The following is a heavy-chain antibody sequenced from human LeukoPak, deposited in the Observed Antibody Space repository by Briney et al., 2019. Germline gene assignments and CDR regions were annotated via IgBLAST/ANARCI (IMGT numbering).Heavy chain of an antibody. V-gene: IGHV3-66*02. CDR3: ARDLGRYFDWPLDY. J-gene: IGHJ4*02. Sequence: PGGSLRLSCAASGFTVSSNYMSWVRQAPGKGLEWVSVIYSGGSTYYADSVKGRFTISRDNSKNTLYLQMNSLRAEDTAVYYCARDLGRYFDWPLDYWGQGTLVTVSS. CDR2: IYSGGST. D-gene: IGHD3-9*01. CDR1: GFTVSSNY.